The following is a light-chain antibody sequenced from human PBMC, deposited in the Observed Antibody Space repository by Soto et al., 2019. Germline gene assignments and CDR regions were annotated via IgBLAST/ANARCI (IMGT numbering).Light chain of an antibody. V-gene: IGKV3-15*01. CDR3: QQYNIWPLT. CDR1: QSVSIN. J-gene: IGKJ4*01. CDR2: SAS. Sequence: EVVMTQSPATLSVSPGERATLSCRASQSVSINLAWYQQKVGQAPRLLIYSASAGATGIPARFSGSGSGTDFTLTISSLQSEDFALYYCQQYNIWPLTFGGGTHLELK.